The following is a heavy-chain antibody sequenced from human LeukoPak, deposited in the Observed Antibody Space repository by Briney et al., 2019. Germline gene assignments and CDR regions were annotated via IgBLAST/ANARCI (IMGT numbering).Heavy chain of an antibody. CDR1: GYTFTSYG. Sequence: ASVKVSCRASGYTFTSYGISWVRQAPGQRLEWMGWISAYNGNTNYAQKLQGRVTMTTDTSTSTAYMELRSLRSDDTAVYYCARVAPESDILTGLSDYWGQGTLVTVSS. J-gene: IGHJ4*02. CDR3: ARVAPESDILTGLSDY. CDR2: ISAYNGNT. V-gene: IGHV1-18*01. D-gene: IGHD3-9*01.